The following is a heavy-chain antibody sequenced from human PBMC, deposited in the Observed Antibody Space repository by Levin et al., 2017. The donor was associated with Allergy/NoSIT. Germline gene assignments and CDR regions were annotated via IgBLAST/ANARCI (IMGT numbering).Heavy chain of an antibody. CDR2: FDPEDGET. V-gene: IGHV1-24*01. Sequence: GESLKISCKVSGYTLTELSMHWVRQAPGKGLEWMGGFDPEDGETIYAQKFQGRVTMTEDTSTDTAYMELSSLRSEDTAVYYCATEPKGSVWFDPWGQGTLVTVSS. CDR1: GYTLTELS. CDR3: ATEPKGSVWFDP. J-gene: IGHJ5*02.